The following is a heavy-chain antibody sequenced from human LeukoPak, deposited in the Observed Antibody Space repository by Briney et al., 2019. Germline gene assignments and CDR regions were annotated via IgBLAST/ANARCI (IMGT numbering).Heavy chain of an antibody. CDR2: ISASSGAM. V-gene: IGHV3-48*02. Sequence: GGSLRLSCAASGFTFSSYSMNWVRRAPGKGLEWVAYISASSGAMYYADSVKGRFTITRDDARNSLYLLMNSLRDEDSAVYYCARDAGSYTMGNWFDPWGQGTLVTVSS. CDR1: GFTFSSYS. J-gene: IGHJ5*02. CDR3: ARDAGSYTMGNWFDP. D-gene: IGHD1-26*01.